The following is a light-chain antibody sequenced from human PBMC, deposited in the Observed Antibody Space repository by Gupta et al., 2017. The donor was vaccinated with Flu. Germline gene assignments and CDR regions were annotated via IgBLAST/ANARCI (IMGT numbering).Light chain of an antibody. CDR3: SSYRSSSTSYV. CDR1: SSDVGGYNY. J-gene: IGLJ1*01. CDR2: EVS. Sequence: QSALTQPASVSGSPGQSISVSCTGTSSDVGGYNYVSWYQQHPGKDPKLMIYEVSNRPSGVSNRFSGSKSGNTASLTISGLQAEDEADYYCSSYRSSSTSYVFGTGTKVIVL. V-gene: IGLV2-14*03.